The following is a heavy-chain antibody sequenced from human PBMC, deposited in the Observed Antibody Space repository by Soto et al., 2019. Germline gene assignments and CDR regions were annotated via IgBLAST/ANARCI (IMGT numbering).Heavy chain of an antibody. CDR3: ARDDSSSWYLYYYYGMDV. Sequence: GSLRLSCAASGFTFSSYSMNWVRQAPGKGLEWVSSISSSSSYIYYADSVKGRFTISRDNAKNSLYLQMNSLRAEDTAVYYCARDDSSSWYLYYYYGMDVWGQGTTVTVSS. D-gene: IGHD6-13*01. CDR2: ISSSSSYI. J-gene: IGHJ6*02. V-gene: IGHV3-21*01. CDR1: GFTFSSYS.